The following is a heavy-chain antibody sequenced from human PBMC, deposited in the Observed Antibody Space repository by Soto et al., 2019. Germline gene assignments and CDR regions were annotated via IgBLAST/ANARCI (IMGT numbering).Heavy chain of an antibody. CDR3: AHRVLRTVFGLVTTTAIYFDF. D-gene: IGHD3-3*01. CDR1: GFSLTTSGVG. J-gene: IGHJ4*02. V-gene: IGHV2-5*02. CDR2: IYWDDDK. Sequence: QITLNESGPTLVNPTQTFTLTCTFSGFSLTTSGVGVGWIRQSPGKAPEWLALIYWDDDKRYSPSLKSRLTITKDTSKNQVVLTMANLDPADTATYYCAHRVLRTVFGLVTTTAIYFDFWGQGTPVAVSS.